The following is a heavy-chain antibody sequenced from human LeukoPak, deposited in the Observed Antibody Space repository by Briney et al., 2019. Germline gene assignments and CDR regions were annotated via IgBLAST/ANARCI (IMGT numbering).Heavy chain of an antibody. CDR1: GGSISHGNYY. CDR2: IFYSGST. V-gene: IGHV4-30-4*01. D-gene: IGHD6-19*01. CDR3: ATVAGTPNWFDP. J-gene: IGHJ5*02. Sequence: PSETLSLTCTVSGGSISHGNYYWSWIRQPPGRGLEWIGYIFYSGSTYYNPSLKSRVTISVDTSKNQFSLKLSSVTAADTAVYYCATVAGTPNWFDPWGQGTLVTVSS.